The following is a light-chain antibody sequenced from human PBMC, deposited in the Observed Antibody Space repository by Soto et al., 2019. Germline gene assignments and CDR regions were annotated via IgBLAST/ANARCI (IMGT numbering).Light chain of an antibody. CDR2: GAS. CDR3: QKYNSAPRT. CDR1: QSVSSSY. J-gene: IGKJ1*01. V-gene: IGKV3-20*01. Sequence: EIVMSQSPATLSLSPGERATLSCRASQSVSSSYLAWYQQKPGQAPRLLIYGASSRATGIPDRFSGSGSGTDFTLTISSLQPEDVATYYCQKYNSAPRTFGQGTKVDIK.